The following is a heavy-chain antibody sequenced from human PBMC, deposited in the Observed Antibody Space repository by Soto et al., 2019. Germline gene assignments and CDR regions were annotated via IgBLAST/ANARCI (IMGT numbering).Heavy chain of an antibody. Sequence: QVQLVESGGGVVQPGRSLRLSCAASGFTFSSYGMHWVRQAPGKGLEWVTIIWYDGSNKYYADSVKGRFTISRDNXXNTLYLQRKSLRAEDTAVYYCARMWFGELLEGMDVWGQGTTVTVSS. CDR2: IWYDGSNK. V-gene: IGHV3-33*01. D-gene: IGHD3-10*01. CDR3: ARMWFGELLEGMDV. J-gene: IGHJ6*02. CDR1: GFTFSSYG.